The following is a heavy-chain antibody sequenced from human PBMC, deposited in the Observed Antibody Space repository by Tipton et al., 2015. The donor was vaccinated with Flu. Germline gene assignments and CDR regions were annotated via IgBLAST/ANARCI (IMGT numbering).Heavy chain of an antibody. CDR2: VDRSGNI. V-gene: IGHV4-38-2*02. CDR3: ARDWLN. CDR1: GYSVNSDYN. D-gene: IGHD3-9*01. J-gene: IGHJ4*02. Sequence: PGLVKPSETLSLTCVVSGYSVNSDYNWVWIRQRPGKGLEWIGSVDRSGNIYPTSSLKSRVTISVDTSKNQFSLRLSSVTAADTAVYYCARDWLNWGQGTLVTVSS.